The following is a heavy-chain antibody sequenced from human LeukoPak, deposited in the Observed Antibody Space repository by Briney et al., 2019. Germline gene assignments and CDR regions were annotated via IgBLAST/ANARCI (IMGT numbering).Heavy chain of an antibody. CDR2: IKQDGSEK. D-gene: IGHD3-9*01. J-gene: IGHJ6*02. CDR3: TRDLMDYDVSTGLHHYYMDV. V-gene: IGHV3-7*01. CDR1: AITFSTHA. Sequence: PGGSLRLSCAASAITFSTHAMSWVRQAPGKGLEWVANIKQDGSEKYYVDSVKGRFTISRDNAKNTLYLQMNTLRVEDTAVYYCTRDLMDYDVSTGLHHYYMDVWGQGTTVTVSS.